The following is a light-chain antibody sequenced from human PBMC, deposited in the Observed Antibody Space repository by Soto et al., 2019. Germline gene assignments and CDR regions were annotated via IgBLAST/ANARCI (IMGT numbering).Light chain of an antibody. CDR1: QSVSSY. Sequence: EVVLTQSPVTLSLSPGERANISCRASQSVSSYLAWYPKKPGQAPRLLIYDVSNRATGIPARFSGSGSGTDFNLTISRLETEDFAVYECQQRNYWKVTFGQGTRLEIK. CDR2: DVS. CDR3: QQRNYWKVT. J-gene: IGKJ5*01. V-gene: IGKV3-11*01.